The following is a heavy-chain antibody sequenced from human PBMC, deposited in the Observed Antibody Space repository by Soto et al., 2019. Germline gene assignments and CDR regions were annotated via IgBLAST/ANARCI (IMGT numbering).Heavy chain of an antibody. D-gene: IGHD3-3*01. CDR2: IWYDGSNK. CDR3: ARGFVYYYFWSGYYSSRPGGMDV. Sequence: GGSLRLSCAASGFTFSSYGMHWVRQAPGKGLEWVAVIWYDGSNKYYADSVKGQFTISRDNSKNTLYLQMNSLRAEDTAVYYCARGFVYYYFWSGYYSSRPGGMDVWGQGTTVTVSS. J-gene: IGHJ6*02. V-gene: IGHV3-33*01. CDR1: GFTFSSYG.